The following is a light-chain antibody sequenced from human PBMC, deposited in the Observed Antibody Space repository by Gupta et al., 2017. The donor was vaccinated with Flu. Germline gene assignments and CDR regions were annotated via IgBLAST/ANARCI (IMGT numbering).Light chain of an antibody. CDR3: QTWGTGIWV. V-gene: IGLV4-69*01. CDR1: SGHSSYA. Sequence: VKLTCTLSSGHSSYAIAWHQQQPEKGPRYLMKLNSDGSHSKGDGIPDRFSGSSSGAERYLTISSLQSEDEADYYCQTWGTGIWVFGGGTKLTVL. CDR2: LNSDGSH. J-gene: IGLJ3*02.